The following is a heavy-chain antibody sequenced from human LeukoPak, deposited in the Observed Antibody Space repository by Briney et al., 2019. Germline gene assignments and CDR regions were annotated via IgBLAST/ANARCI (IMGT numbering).Heavy chain of an antibody. CDR1: GYTFTSYY. Sequence: ASVKVSCKASGYTFTSYYMHWVRQAPGQGLEWMGIINPSGGSTSYAQKFQGRVTMTRDTSTSTVYMELRSLRSDDTAVYYCARDLGPTRSYYYDSSGYSNAFDIWGQGTMVTVSS. J-gene: IGHJ3*02. V-gene: IGHV1-46*01. CDR3: ARDLGPTRSYYYDSSGYSNAFDI. D-gene: IGHD3-22*01. CDR2: INPSGGST.